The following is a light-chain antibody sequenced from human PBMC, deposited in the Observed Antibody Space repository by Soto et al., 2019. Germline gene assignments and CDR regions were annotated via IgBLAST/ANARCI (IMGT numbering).Light chain of an antibody. V-gene: IGLV2-11*01. CDR1: SSDVGGYNS. CDR3: CSYAGSYTWV. J-gene: IGLJ2*01. CDR2: DVN. Sequence: QSALTQPRSVSGSPGQSVTISCTGTSSDVGGYNSVSWYQHHPGKAPKLMIFDVNKRPSGVPDRFSGSKSGNTASLTISGLQAEDEADYYCCSYAGSYTWVFDGGTKVTVL.